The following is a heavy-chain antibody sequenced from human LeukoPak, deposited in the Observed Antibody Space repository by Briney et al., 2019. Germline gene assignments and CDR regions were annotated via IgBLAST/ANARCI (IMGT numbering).Heavy chain of an antibody. CDR3: AKVSEGMYYFDF. V-gene: IGHV1-8*03. J-gene: IGHJ4*02. CDR1: GYTFTNYD. Sequence: ASVKVSCKASGYTFTNYDIHWVRQDTGQGLEWMGWMNPNSGNTGYAQRFRGRVTITRNTSIGTAYMDLNSLRAEDTAMYYCAKVSEGMYYFDFWGQGTLVTVSS. CDR2: MNPNSGNT.